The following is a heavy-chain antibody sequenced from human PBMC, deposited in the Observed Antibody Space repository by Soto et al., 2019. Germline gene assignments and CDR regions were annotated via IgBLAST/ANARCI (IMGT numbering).Heavy chain of an antibody. J-gene: IGHJ6*03. Sequence: SGTLSLTCTVSGGSISSGGYSWSWIRQHPGKGLEWIGYIYYSESTYYNPSLKSRVTISVDTSKNQFSLKLSSVTAADTAVYYCARDRAMYNWTYGPNSSDYYYYLDIWGKGTTVTVSS. D-gene: IGHD1-7*01. CDR2: IYYSEST. CDR1: GGSISSGGYS. V-gene: IGHV4-31*03. CDR3: ARDRAMYNWTYGPNSSDYYYYLDI.